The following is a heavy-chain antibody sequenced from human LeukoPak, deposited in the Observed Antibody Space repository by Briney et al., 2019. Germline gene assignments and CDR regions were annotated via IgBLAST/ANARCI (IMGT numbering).Heavy chain of an antibody. CDR3: ARQDSGTYLNPLDI. J-gene: IGHJ3*02. D-gene: IGHD1-26*01. CDR1: GGSISSGDYY. Sequence: SETLSLTCTVSGGSISSGDYYWSWIRQPPGKGLEWIGYMYYTGSTNYNPSLKSRVTISVDTSKNQLSLKLRSVTAADTAVYYCARQDSGTYLNPLDIWGQGTVVTVSS. CDR2: MYYTGST. V-gene: IGHV4-30-4*01.